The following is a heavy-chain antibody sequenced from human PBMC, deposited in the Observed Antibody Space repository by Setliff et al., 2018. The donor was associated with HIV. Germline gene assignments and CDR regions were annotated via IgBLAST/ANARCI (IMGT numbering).Heavy chain of an antibody. J-gene: IGHJ4*02. CDR2: SYPSDGRT. D-gene: IGHD7-27*01. V-gene: IGHV1-46*01. CDR1: GYTFTDYY. Sequence: ASVKVSCKASGYTFTDYYIHWVRQAPGQGLEWMGISYPSDGRTQYAQKFQGRVAMTRDTSTSTAYMELNSLSSEDTAVYYCARERPNSLYSDFWGQGTRVTVSS. CDR3: ARERPNSLYSDF.